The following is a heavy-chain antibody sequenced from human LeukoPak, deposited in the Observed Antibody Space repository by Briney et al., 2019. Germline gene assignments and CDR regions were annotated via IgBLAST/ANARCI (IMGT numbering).Heavy chain of an antibody. CDR3: ARVGGITGTTLGEEFGY. CDR1: GYTFTSYG. J-gene: IGHJ4*02. CDR2: ISAYNGNT. Sequence: ASVKVSCKASGYTFTSYGISWVRQAPGQGLEWMGWISAYNGNTNYAQKLQGRVTMTTDTSTSTAYMELRSLRSDDTAVYYCARVGGITGTTLGEEFGYWGQGTLVTLSS. V-gene: IGHV1-18*01. D-gene: IGHD1-7*01.